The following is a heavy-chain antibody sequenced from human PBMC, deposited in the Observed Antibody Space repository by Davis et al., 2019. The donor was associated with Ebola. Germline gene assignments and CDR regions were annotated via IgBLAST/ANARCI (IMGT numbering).Heavy chain of an antibody. J-gene: IGHJ6*02. CDR1: GGSISSYY. CDR3: ARGDLTIFGVVITQGPYYYYGMDV. V-gene: IGHV4-34*01. Sequence: SETLPLTCTVSGGSISSYYWSWIRQPPGKGLEWIGEINHSGSTNYNPSLKSRVTISVDTSKNQFSLKLSSVTAADTAVYYCARGDLTIFGVVITQGPYYYYGMDVWGQGTTVTVSS. CDR2: INHSGST. D-gene: IGHD3-3*01.